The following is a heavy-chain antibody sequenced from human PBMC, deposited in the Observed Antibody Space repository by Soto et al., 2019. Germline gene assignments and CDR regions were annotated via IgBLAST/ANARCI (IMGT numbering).Heavy chain of an antibody. V-gene: IGHV3-21*01. D-gene: IGHD3-9*01. CDR1: GFTFSSYS. CDR2: ISSSSSYI. J-gene: IGHJ4*02. Sequence: GGSLRLSCAASGFTFSSYSMNWVRQAPGKGLEWVSSISSSSSYIYYADSVKGRFTISRDNAKNSLYLQMNSLRAEDTAVYYCARVLSTLNYDILTGYYNGGDFDYWGQGTLVTVSS. CDR3: ARVLSTLNYDILTGYYNGGDFDY.